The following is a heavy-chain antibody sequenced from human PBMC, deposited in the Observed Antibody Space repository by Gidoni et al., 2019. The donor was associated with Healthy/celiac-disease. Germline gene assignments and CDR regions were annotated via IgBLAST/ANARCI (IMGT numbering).Heavy chain of an antibody. CDR3: AKADLRYSLYYYYYMDV. CDR2: ISGSGGST. D-gene: IGHD3-9*01. V-gene: IGHV3-23*01. CDR1: GFTFSSYA. Sequence: EVQLLESGGGLVQPGGSLRLSCAASGFTFSSYAMSWVRQAPGKGLEWVSAISGSGGSTYYADSVKGRFTISRDNSKNTLYLQMNSLRAEDTAVYYCAKADLRYSLYYYYYMDVWGKGTTVTVSS. J-gene: IGHJ6*03.